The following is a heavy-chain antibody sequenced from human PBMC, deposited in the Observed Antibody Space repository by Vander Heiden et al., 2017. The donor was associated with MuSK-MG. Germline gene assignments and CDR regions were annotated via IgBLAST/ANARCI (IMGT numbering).Heavy chain of an antibody. CDR1: GYTFTSYY. Sequence: QVQLVQSGAEVKKPGASVKVSCTASGYTFTSYYMHWVRQAPGQGLEWMGIINPSGGSTNYAQHFQGRVTMTRDTSTRTVNMELSSLRSEDTAVYYCARDYDFWSGYAGPGAFDIWGQGTMVTVSS. V-gene: IGHV1-46*03. CDR2: INPSGGST. J-gene: IGHJ3*02. D-gene: IGHD3-3*01. CDR3: ARDYDFWSGYAGPGAFDI.